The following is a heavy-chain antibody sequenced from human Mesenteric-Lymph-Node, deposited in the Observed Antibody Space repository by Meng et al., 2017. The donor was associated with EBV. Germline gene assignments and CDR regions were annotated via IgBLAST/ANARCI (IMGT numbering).Heavy chain of an antibody. CDR3: ARVSEISGTWLDC. CDR2: IFYTGST. CDR1: GGSVRSGSYY. Sequence: QGQLEESGPGLVKPSETLSLTCIVSGGSVRSGSYYWSWVRQPPGKELEVIGYIFYTGSTNYSPSLKSRVTISVDTSKNQFSLKLTSVTAADTAVYFCARVSEISGTWLDCWGQGTLVTVSS. D-gene: IGHD1-7*01. J-gene: IGHJ1*01. V-gene: IGHV4-61*01.